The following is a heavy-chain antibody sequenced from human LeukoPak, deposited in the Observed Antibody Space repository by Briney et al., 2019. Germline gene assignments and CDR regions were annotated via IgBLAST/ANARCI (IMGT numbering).Heavy chain of an antibody. J-gene: IGHJ6*03. D-gene: IGHD2-2*01. CDR2: IYYSGST. Sequence: SETLSLTCTVSGGSISSHYWSWIRQPPGKGLEWIGYIYYSGSTNYNPSLKSRVTISVDTSKNQFSPKLSSVTAADTAVYYCASTSGYYYYMDVWGKGTTVTVSS. CDR3: ASTSGYYYYMDV. CDR1: GGSISSHY. V-gene: IGHV4-59*11.